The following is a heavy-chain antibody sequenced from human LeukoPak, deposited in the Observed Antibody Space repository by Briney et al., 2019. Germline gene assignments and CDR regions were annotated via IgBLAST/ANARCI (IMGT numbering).Heavy chain of an antibody. CDR1: GYTFTGYY. J-gene: IGHJ5*02. V-gene: IGHV1-2*02. CDR2: INPNSGGT. D-gene: IGHD6-13*01. CDR3: AKEGQIASTGRGGNWFEP. Sequence: ASVKVSCKASGYTFTGYYMHWVGQAPGQGLAWMGWINPNSGGTNYAQNFQGRVTKTRDTSINTDYMELCRLTSSDTAVYSCAKEGQIASTGRGGNWFEPWGQGTLVTVSS.